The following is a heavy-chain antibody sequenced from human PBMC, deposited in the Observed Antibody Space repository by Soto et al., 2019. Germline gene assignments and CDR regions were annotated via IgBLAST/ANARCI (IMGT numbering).Heavy chain of an antibody. CDR1: GFSLSTSGVG. Sequence: QITLKESGPTLVKPTQTLTLTCTFSGFSLSTSGVGVGWIRQPPGNALEWLALMYCDDDKRYSTYLKSRLTIHNDTCKKQVVLTITIMDPVDTATYYGAHLRLWEFDYRGQGTMVTVSS. V-gene: IGHV2-5*02. CDR3: AHLRLWEFDY. CDR2: MYCDDDK. J-gene: IGHJ4*02. D-gene: IGHD1-26*01.